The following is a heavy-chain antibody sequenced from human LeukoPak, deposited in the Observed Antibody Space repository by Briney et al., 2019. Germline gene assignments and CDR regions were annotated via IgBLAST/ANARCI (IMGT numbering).Heavy chain of an antibody. CDR3: AKLPIY. D-gene: IGHD4-23*01. J-gene: IGHJ4*02. CDR2: IYIDGST. CDR1: GFSVGSHY. V-gene: IGHV3-66*02. Sequence: GGSLRLYCAASGFSVGSHYMTWVRQAPGQGLEWVSVIYIDGSTYYADSVEGRFTISRDNTKNTLYLQMNSLRPEDTAVYYCAKLPIYWGQGALVTVSS.